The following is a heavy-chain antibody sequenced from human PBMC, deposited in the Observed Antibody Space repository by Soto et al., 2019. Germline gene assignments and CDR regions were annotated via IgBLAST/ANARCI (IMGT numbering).Heavy chain of an antibody. Sequence: ASVKVSCKASGYTFTSYGISWVRQAPGQGLEWMGWISAYNGNTNYAQKLQGRVTMTTDTSTSTAYMELRSLRSDDTAVYYCARDSWTVTTSPPGDWGQGTLVTVSS. CDR2: ISAYNGNT. V-gene: IGHV1-18*01. D-gene: IGHD4-17*01. J-gene: IGHJ4*02. CDR3: ARDSWTVTTSPPGD. CDR1: GYTFTSYG.